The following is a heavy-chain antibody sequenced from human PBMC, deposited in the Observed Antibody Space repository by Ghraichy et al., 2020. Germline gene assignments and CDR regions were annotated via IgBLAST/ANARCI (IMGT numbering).Heavy chain of an antibody. V-gene: IGHV4-39*01. D-gene: IGHD6-19*01. J-gene: IGHJ6*02. CDR1: GASIYSHSYY. CDR2: IYYSVTT. CDR3: ARHVSSGLLYYEYGMDV. Sequence: SCTVSGASIYSHSYYLDLVCQPPVKGLKWIGTIYYSVTTYYNPSVKSRATISVDTSKNQFSLSLSSVTAADTALYYCARHVSSGLLYYEYGMDVWGQGITVTV.